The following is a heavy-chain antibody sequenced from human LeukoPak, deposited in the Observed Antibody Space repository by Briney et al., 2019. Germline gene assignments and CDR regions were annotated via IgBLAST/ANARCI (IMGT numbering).Heavy chain of an antibody. CDR3: AKEGGGTLVRRKYYFDY. CDR1: GFTFDDYA. V-gene: IGHV3-9*01. J-gene: IGHJ4*02. Sequence: GGSLRLSCAASGFTFDDYAMHWVRQAPGKGLEWVSGISWNSGSIGYADSVKGRFTISRDNAKNSLYLQMNSLRAEDTAVYYCAKEGGGTLVRRKYYFDYWGQGTLVTVSS. D-gene: IGHD6-6*01. CDR2: ISWNSGSI.